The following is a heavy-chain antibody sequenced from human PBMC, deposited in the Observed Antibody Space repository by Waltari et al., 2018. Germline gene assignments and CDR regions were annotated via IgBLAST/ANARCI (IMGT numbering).Heavy chain of an antibody. J-gene: IGHJ4*02. V-gene: IGHV1-2*02. CDR2: INTNSGDT. CDR1: GYPFTGYY. Sequence: QVPLVQSGAEVQKPGASVKVPCKASGYPFTGYYMHWVGQAPGQGLEWMGWINTNSGDTNSAQKFQGRVTVTRDTSISTAYMELSRLTSDDTAVYYCARGGSSSCDYWGQGTLVTVSP. D-gene: IGHD1-26*01. CDR3: ARGGSSSCDY.